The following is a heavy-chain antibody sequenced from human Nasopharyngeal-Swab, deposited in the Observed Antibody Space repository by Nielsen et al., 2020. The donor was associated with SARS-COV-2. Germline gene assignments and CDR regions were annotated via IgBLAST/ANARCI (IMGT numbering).Heavy chain of an antibody. CDR3: VRDDGTSWLLDK. D-gene: IGHD2-15*01. Sequence: ASVKVSCKASGYLLINQALHWVRQAPGQRLEWMGWITAADGKIEYSQKFHDRLTLATDTSANTAYMDLSSLRSEDTAVYYCVRDDGTSWLLDKWGQGTLVTVSA. CDR1: GYLLINQA. CDR2: ITAADGKI. J-gene: IGHJ4*02. V-gene: IGHV1-3*01.